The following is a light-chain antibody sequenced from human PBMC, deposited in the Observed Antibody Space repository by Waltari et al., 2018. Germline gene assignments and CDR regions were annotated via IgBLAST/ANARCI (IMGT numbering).Light chain of an antibody. CDR2: AAS. Sequence: AIRMTQSPSSFSASTGDRVTITCRASQGISGYLAWYQQKPGRVPKLLMSAASTLHSGVPSRFTGSGSGTDFTLTINCLQPDDFATYYCQQYYTYPRTFGQGTKVEIK. V-gene: IGKV1-8*01. CDR1: QGISGY. CDR3: QQYYTYPRT. J-gene: IGKJ1*01.